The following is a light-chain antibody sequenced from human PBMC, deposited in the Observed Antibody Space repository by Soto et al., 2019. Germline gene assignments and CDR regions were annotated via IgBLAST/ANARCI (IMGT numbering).Light chain of an antibody. CDR1: SADIGAFNY. J-gene: IGLJ2*01. V-gene: IGLV2-14*03. CDR2: DVS. CDR3: SSYSTSSALV. Sequence: QSVLTQPASVSGSPGQSITISCAGTSADIGAFNYDSWYQHHPGKAPKLLIYDVSDRPSGVSTRFSASKSANTASLTISGLQADDEADYYCSSYSTSSALVFGGGTKLTVL.